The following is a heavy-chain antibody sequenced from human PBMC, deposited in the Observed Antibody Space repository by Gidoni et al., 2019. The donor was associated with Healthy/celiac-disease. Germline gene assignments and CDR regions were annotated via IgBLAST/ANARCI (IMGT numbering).Heavy chain of an antibody. D-gene: IGHD2-15*01. CDR3: ARDECSGGSCYSGYFDY. J-gene: IGHJ4*02. Sequence: QVQLVESGGGVVQPGRSLRLSCAASGFTFSSYAMHWVRQAPGKGLEWVAVISYDGSNKYYADSVKGRFTISRDNSKNTLYLQMNSLRAEDTAVYHCARDECSGGSCYSGYFDYWGQGTLVTVSS. CDR1: GFTFSSYA. V-gene: IGHV3-30-3*01. CDR2: ISYDGSNK.